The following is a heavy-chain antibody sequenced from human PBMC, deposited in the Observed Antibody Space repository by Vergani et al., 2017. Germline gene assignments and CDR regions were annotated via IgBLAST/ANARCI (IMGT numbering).Heavy chain of an antibody. Sequence: QVQLVQSGAEVKKPGSSVKVSCKASGGTFSSYVISWVRQAPGQGLEWMGGIIPILGTANYAQKFQGGVTITADESTSTAYMELSSLRSEDTAVYYGSKRRGYYDISFDYWGQGTLVTVSS. V-gene: IGHV1-69*01. D-gene: IGHD3-9*01. J-gene: IGHJ4*02. CDR3: SKRRGYYDISFDY. CDR2: IIPILGTA. CDR1: GGTFSSYV.